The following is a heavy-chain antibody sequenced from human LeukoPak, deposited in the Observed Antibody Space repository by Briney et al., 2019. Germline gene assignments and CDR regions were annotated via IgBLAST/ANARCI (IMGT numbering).Heavy chain of an antibody. J-gene: IGHJ4*02. V-gene: IGHV4-59*08. CDR3: ARWDDSAWAFGN. Sequence: WETLSLTCIVSGGSISRYPWNWIRQSPGKGLEWVGYIAHSGTTSYKSSLKSRVTISVDTSKNQLSLRLTSVTAADTAVYYCARWDDSAWAFGNWGPGTLVTVSS. CDR1: GGSISRYP. CDR2: IAHSGTT. D-gene: IGHD6-19*01.